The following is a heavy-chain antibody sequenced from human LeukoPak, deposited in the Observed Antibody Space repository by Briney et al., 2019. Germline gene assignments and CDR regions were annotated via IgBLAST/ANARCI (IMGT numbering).Heavy chain of an antibody. CDR1: AYTFSSYS. D-gene: IGHD1-26*01. CDR2: IHSFGGTI. J-gene: IGHJ4*02. CDR3: ARDQGGPTSY. V-gene: IGHV3-48*01. Sequence: GGSLSLSCVAYAYTFSSYSMNWLPQAPGKGLERLSYIHSFGGTIYYADSVKGGFTISRDNAKNSLCLQMNSLRAEDTAVYYCARDQGGPTSYWGQGTLVTVSS.